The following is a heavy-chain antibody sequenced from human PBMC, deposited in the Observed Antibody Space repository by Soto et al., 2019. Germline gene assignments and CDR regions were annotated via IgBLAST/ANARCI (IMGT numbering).Heavy chain of an antibody. Sequence: QVQLVQSGAEVKKPGASVKVSCKGSGYTFTVYYIHWVRQAPGQGLEWMGYINPNSGGTNYAQKFQGRVTMTRDTSISTVYMELSRLRSDDTAVYWCATDQENYYQSSGYYYAYWGQGTLGTVSS. D-gene: IGHD3-22*01. CDR2: INPNSGGT. J-gene: IGHJ4*02. CDR3: ATDQENYYQSSGYYYAY. CDR1: GYTFTVYY. V-gene: IGHV1-2*02.